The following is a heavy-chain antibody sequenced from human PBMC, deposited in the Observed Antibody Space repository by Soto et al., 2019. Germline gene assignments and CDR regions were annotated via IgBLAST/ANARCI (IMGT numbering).Heavy chain of an antibody. Sequence: SETLSLTCTVSGGSISSSSYYWGWIRQPPGKGLEWIGSIYYSGSTYYNPSLKSRVTISRDNAKNSLYLQMNSLRAEDTAVYYCAREEYCSGGSCYSGPNWFDPWGQGTLVTVSS. CDR3: AREEYCSGGSCYSGPNWFDP. CDR1: GGSISSSSYY. V-gene: IGHV4-39*02. CDR2: IYYSGST. J-gene: IGHJ5*02. D-gene: IGHD2-15*01.